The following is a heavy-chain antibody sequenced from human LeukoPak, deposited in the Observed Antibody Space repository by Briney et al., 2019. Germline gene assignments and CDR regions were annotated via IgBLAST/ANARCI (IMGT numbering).Heavy chain of an antibody. CDR1: GYTFADYY. Sequence: ASVKVSYKPSGYTFADYYLTWVRQAPGQGFEWLGWINPKTGVTKYAQDLLGRGTMTSDTAISPAYMELSRLTSDDTALYFCASDVILDSWGPGTLVSVSS. D-gene: IGHD2/OR15-2a*01. CDR2: INPKTGVT. CDR3: ASDVILDS. V-gene: IGHV1-2*02. J-gene: IGHJ5*01.